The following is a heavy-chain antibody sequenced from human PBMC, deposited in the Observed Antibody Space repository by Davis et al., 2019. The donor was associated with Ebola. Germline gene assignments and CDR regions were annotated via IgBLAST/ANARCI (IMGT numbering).Heavy chain of an antibody. CDR1: GYTFTSYY. Sequence: AASVKVSCKASGYTFTSYYMHWVRQAPGQRLEWMGWINAGNGDTKYSQKFRGRVPMTRDTSTSTVYMGLSSLRSEDTAVYYCARDGSRVLRYFDPAYYFDYWGQGTPVTVSS. J-gene: IGHJ4*02. CDR3: ARDGSRVLRYFDPAYYFDY. V-gene: IGHV1-3*01. CDR2: INAGNGDT. D-gene: IGHD3-9*01.